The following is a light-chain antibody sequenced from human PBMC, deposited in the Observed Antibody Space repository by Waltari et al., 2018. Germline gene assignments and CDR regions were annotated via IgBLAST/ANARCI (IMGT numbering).Light chain of an antibody. Sequence: EIVLTQSPGILSLSPGEGATLSCRASQSVGRSLACYQQKPGQAPRLVISGASNRATGIPDRFSGSGSGTDFSLTISRLEPEDFAVYYCQHYVRLPVTFGRGTKVEIK. CDR3: QHYVRLPVT. CDR1: QSVGRS. V-gene: IGKV3-20*01. J-gene: IGKJ4*02. CDR2: GAS.